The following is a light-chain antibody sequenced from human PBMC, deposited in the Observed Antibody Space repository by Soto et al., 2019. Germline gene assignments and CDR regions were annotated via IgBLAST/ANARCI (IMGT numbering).Light chain of an antibody. J-gene: IGKJ1*01. V-gene: IGKV1-5*03. CDR3: QQYNSNSWT. Sequence: DIPMTQSPSTLSASVGDRVTITCRASQSISVWLAWYQQKPGKAPILLIYRASTLQSGVPSRFSGSGSGTEFTLTISSLQPDDFATYYCQQYNSNSWTFGQGTKVEIK. CDR1: QSISVW. CDR2: RAS.